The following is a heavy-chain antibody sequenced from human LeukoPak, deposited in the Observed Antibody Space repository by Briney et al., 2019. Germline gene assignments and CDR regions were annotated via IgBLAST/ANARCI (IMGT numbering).Heavy chain of an antibody. J-gene: IGHJ5*02. CDR3: AKDEGYSGSHH. D-gene: IGHD1-26*01. CDR2: ISGSGGST. Sequence: GGSLRLSCAASGFTVSSNYMSWVRQAPGKGLEWVSAISGSGGSTYYADSVKGRFTISRDNSKNTLYLQMNSLRAEDTAVYYCAKDEGYSGSHHWGQGTLVTVSS. V-gene: IGHV3-23*01. CDR1: GFTVSSNY.